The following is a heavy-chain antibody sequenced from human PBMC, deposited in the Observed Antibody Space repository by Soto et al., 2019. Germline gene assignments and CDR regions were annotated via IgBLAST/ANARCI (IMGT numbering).Heavy chain of an antibody. J-gene: IGHJ4*02. V-gene: IGHV5-51*01. Sequence: PGESLKISCKGSGYSFTTYWIGWVRQTPGKGLEWMGIIYPGGSETRYSPSFQGQVTISADRSISTAYLQWSSLQASDTAMYYCARHPIRTGSYFDYWGQGTLVTVSS. CDR2: IYPGGSET. D-gene: IGHD2-8*02. CDR3: ARHPIRTGSYFDY. CDR1: GYSFTTYW.